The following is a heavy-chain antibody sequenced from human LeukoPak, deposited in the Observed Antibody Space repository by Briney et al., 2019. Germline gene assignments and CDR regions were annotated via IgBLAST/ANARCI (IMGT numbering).Heavy chain of an antibody. J-gene: IGHJ5*02. CDR3: ARDLGQYYDTSDNWFDP. D-gene: IGHD3-22*01. CDR1: EGTFCNGC. Sequence: SLRLPSSAAEGTFCNGCYRRVRRAPPRGRVWWSGVNSDGINTSYADSVKGRFTISRDNAKNTLNLQMNSLRAEDTAVYYCARDLGQYYDTSDNWFDPWGQGTLVTVSS. V-gene: IGHV3-74*01. CDR2: VNSDGINT.